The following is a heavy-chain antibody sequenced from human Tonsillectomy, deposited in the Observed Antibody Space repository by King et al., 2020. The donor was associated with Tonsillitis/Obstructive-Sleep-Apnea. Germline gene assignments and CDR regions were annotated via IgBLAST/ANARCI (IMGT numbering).Heavy chain of an antibody. CDR2: INPSGGST. CDR1: GYTFTSYY. CDR3: ARPIMITFGGDYYFDY. D-gene: IGHD3-16*01. J-gene: IGHJ4*02. V-gene: IGHV1-46*01. Sequence: QLVQSGAEVKKPGASVKVSCKASGYTFTSYYMHWVRQAPGQGLEWMGIINPSGGSTSYAQKFQGRVTMTRDTSTSTVYMELSSLRSEDTAVYYCARPIMITFGGDYYFDYWGQGTLVTVSS.